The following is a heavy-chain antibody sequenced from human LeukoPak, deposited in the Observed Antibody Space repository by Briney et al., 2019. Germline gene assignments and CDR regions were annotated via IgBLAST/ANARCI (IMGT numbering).Heavy chain of an antibody. CDR3: ARVDGDYHYYYYGMDV. V-gene: IGHV4-34*01. Sequence: SETLSLTCAVYGGSFSGYYWSWIRQPPGKGLEWIGEINHSGTTNYNPSLKSRVFISVDTSKNQFSLKLSSVTAADTAVYHCARVDGDYHYYYYGMDVWGKGTTVTVSS. CDR2: INHSGTT. CDR1: GGSFSGYY. J-gene: IGHJ6*04. D-gene: IGHD4-17*01.